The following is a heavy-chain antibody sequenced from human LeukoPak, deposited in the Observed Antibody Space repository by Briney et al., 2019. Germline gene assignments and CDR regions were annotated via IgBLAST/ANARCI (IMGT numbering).Heavy chain of an antibody. CDR2: IKKDESEK. Sequence: GGSLRLSCAASGFTFSSYWMSWVRQAPGKGLEWVANIKKDESEKYYVDSVKGRFTISRDNVKKSLYLQMNSLRAEDTAVYYCARHLSGITGYTYGRGIDYWGQGTPVTVSS. V-gene: IGHV3-7*01. J-gene: IGHJ4*02. D-gene: IGHD5-18*01. CDR3: ARHLSGITGYTYGRGIDY. CDR1: GFTFSSYW.